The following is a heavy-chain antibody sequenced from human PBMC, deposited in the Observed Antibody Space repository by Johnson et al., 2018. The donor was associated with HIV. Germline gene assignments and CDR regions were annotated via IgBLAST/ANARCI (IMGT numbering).Heavy chain of an antibody. CDR2: ISNDGGNK. Sequence: QVQLVESGGGVVQPGRSLRLSCAASRFTFSSYAMHWVRQAPGKGLEWVALISNDGGNKYYADSVKGRFTISRDNSRNTLDLQMNSLRAEDTAVYYCAKETRDSRSALDIWGQGTMVTVSS. D-gene: IGHD3-22*01. CDR3: AKETRDSRSALDI. CDR1: RFTFSSYA. V-gene: IGHV3-30*04. J-gene: IGHJ3*02.